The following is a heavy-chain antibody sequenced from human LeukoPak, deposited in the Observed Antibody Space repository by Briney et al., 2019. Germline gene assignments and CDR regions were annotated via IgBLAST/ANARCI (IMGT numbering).Heavy chain of an antibody. CDR2: TWYDGNKR. Sequence: GKSLRLSCAASGVIFNSYGMHWVRQAPGKGLEWVAVTWYDGNKRYHAESVKGRFTISRDNSKNTLYLQMNSLRVEDTAVYYCARDRGHYNSGSILDYWGQGTQVTVSS. CDR1: GVIFNSYG. V-gene: IGHV3-33*01. CDR3: ARDRGHYNSGSILDY. J-gene: IGHJ4*02. D-gene: IGHD3-10*01.